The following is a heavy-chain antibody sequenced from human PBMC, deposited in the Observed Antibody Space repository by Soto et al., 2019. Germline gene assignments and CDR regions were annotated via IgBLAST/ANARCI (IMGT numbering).Heavy chain of an antibody. D-gene: IGHD3-22*01. J-gene: IGHJ4*02. V-gene: IGHV3-23*01. CDR2: ISGSGGST. Sequence: PGGSLRLSCAASGFTFSSYAMSWVRQAPGKGLEWVSAISGSGGSTYYADSVNGRFTISRDNSKNTLYLQMNSLRAEDTAVYYCAKDSPRDPYDSSPGSSFDYWGQGTLVTVSS. CDR3: AKDSPRDPYDSSPGSSFDY. CDR1: GFTFSSYA.